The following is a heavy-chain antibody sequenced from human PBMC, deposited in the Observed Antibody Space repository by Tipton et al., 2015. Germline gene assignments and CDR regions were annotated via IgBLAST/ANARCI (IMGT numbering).Heavy chain of an antibody. V-gene: IGHV3-7*03. D-gene: IGHD3-10*01. CDR1: AFTFKNFW. J-gene: IGHJ4*02. CDR2: INEDGNNK. CDR3: ARDAGIYDNNGYDS. Sequence: SLRLSCAASAFTFKNFWMTWVRQAPGKGPEWVANINEDGNNKYYLGSVMGRFTISRDNAKKSLYLEMNNLRAEDTAVYFCARDAGIYDNNGYDSWGRGTLVTVSS.